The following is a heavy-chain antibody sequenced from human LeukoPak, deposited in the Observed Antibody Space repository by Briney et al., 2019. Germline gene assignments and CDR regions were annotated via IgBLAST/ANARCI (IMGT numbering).Heavy chain of an antibody. CDR3: TRHTSPTFDY. D-gene: IGHD2-2*01. CDR2: INPDSGAT. CDR1: GYTFISHD. Sequence: ASVKVSCKASGYTFISHDINWVRQATGQAPEWMGWINPDSGATGYAQKFQGRVTVTRDTSISTAYMELSSLTSEDTAVYYCTRHTSPTFDYWGQGTLVTVSS. J-gene: IGHJ4*02. V-gene: IGHV1-8*01.